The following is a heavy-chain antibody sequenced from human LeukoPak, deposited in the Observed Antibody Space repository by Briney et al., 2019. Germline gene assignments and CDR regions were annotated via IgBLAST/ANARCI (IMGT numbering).Heavy chain of an antibody. CDR3: ARVVDRYSSGWFY. D-gene: IGHD6-19*01. CDR1: GYTFTGYY. J-gene: IGHJ4*02. V-gene: IGHV1-2*02. CDR2: INPNSGGK. Sequence: ASVTVSCKASGYTFTGYYMHWVRQAPGQGLEWVGWINPNSGGKNYAQKFQGRVTMPRDTSISTAYMELSRLRSDDTAVYYCARVVDRYSSGWFYGGQGTLVTVSS.